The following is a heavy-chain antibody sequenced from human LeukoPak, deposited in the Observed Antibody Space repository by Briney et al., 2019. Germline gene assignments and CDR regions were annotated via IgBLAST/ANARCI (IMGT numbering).Heavy chain of an antibody. CDR1: GYSLTSYW. V-gene: IGHV5-51*01. Sequence: GESLKISCKGSGYSLTSYWIGWVRQMPGKGLGWMGIIYPGDSDTRYSPSFQGQVTISADKSISTAYLQWSSLKASDTAMYYCARRGSMVRGVEGAFDIWGQGTMVTVSS. CDR3: ARRGSMVRGVEGAFDI. D-gene: IGHD3-10*01. J-gene: IGHJ3*02. CDR2: IYPGDSDT.